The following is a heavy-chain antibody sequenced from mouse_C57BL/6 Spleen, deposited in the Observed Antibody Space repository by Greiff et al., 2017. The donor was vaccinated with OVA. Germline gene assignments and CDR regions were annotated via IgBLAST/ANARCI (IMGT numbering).Heavy chain of an antibody. D-gene: IGHD1-1*01. CDR1: GYTFTDYE. J-gene: IGHJ4*01. CDR2: IDPETGGT. Sequence: QLQQSGAELVRPGASVTLSFKASGYTFTDYEMHWVKQTPVHGLEWIGAIDPETGGTAYNQKFKGKAILTADKSSSTAYMELRSLTSEDSAVYYCTSCTTVVGAMDYWGQGTSVTVSS. CDR3: TSCTTVVGAMDY. V-gene: IGHV1-15*01.